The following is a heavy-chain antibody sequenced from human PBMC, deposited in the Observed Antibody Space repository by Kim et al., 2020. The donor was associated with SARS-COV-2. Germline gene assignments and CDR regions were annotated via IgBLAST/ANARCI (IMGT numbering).Heavy chain of an antibody. D-gene: IGHD2-21*02. V-gene: IGHV4-4*06. Sequence: YNPSLKSRVSMSVDTSKNQFSLKVTDVTAADTAVYFCAREAVTARPDWFDPWGQGILVTVSS. CDR3: AREAVTARPDWFDP. J-gene: IGHJ5*02.